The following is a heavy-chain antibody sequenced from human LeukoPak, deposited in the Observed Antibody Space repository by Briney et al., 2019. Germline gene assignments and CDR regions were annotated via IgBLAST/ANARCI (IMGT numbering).Heavy chain of an antibody. CDR1: GFTFSSYR. V-gene: IGHV3-74*01. D-gene: IGHD6-13*01. J-gene: IGHJ1*01. CDR2: INTDGSKT. CDR3: AREREAAYSSSWSSFAEYFQH. Sequence: GGSLRLSCAASGFTFSSYRMHWVRQAPGKGLVWVSHINTDGSKTSHADSVKGRFTISRDNSKNTLYLQMNSLRAEDTAVYYCAREREAAYSSSWSSFAEYFQHWGQGTLVTVSS.